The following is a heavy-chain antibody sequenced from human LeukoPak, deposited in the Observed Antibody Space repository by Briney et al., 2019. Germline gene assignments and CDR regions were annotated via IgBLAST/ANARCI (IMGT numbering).Heavy chain of an antibody. Sequence: ASVKVSCKASGYTFTSYGISWVRQAPGQGLEWMGWISAYNGNTNYAQKLQGRVTMTTDTSTSTAYMELRSLRSDDTAVYYCARIPDYYDSSGRPMDAWGQGTTVTVSS. V-gene: IGHV1-18*01. J-gene: IGHJ6*02. CDR3: ARIPDYYDSSGRPMDA. CDR2: ISAYNGNT. D-gene: IGHD3-22*01. CDR1: GYTFTSYG.